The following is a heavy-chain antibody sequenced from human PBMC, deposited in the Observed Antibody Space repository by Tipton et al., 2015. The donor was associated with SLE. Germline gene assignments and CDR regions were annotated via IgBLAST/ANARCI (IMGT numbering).Heavy chain of an antibody. CDR3: ARAGYSYGFSYYCYGMDV. CDR2: IYYSGST. J-gene: IGHJ6*02. D-gene: IGHD5-18*01. CDR1: GGSIRSHY. Sequence: TLSLTCTVSGGSIRSHYWSWIRQPPGKGLEWIAYIYYSGSTNYNPSLKSRVTISVDTSKNQFSLKLSSVTAADTAVYYCARAGYSYGFSYYCYGMDVWGQGTTVTFSS. V-gene: IGHV4-59*11.